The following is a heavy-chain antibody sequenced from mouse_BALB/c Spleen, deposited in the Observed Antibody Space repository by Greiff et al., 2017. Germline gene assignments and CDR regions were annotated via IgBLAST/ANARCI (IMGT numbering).Heavy chain of an antibody. Sequence: VKLVESGPELVKPGASVRISCKASGYTFKSYYIHWVKQRPGQGLEWIGWIYPGNVNTKYNEKFKGKATLTADKSSSTAYMQLSSLTSEDSAVYFFAQTAVATWFAYWGQGTLVTVSA. CDR3: AQTAVATWFAY. V-gene: IGHV1S56*01. CDR2: IYPGNVNT. J-gene: IGHJ3*01. D-gene: IGHD3-2*01. CDR1: GYTFKSYY.